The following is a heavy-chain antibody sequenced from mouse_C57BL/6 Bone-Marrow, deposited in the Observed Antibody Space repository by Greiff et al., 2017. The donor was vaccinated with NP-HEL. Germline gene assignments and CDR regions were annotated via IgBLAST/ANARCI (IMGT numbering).Heavy chain of an antibody. CDR2: IYPSDSET. CDR1: GYTFTSYW. Sequence: QVQLKQPGAELVRPGSSVKLSCKASGYTFTSYWMDWVKQRPGQGLEWIGNIYPSDSETHYNQKFKDKATLTVDKSSSTAYMQLSSLTSEDSAVYYCARWGYFDYWGQGTTLTVSS. J-gene: IGHJ2*01. CDR3: ARWGYFDY. V-gene: IGHV1-61*01.